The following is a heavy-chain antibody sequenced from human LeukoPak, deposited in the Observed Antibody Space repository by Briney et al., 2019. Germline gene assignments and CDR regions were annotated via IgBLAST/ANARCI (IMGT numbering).Heavy chain of an antibody. Sequence: PGGSLRLSCAASGFTFSSYAMSWVRQAPGKGLEWVSAISGSGGSTYYADSVKGRFTISRDNAKNSLYLQMNSLRAEDTAVYYCARDPADGGYCSGGSCYYYYGMDVWGQGTTVTVSS. CDR1: GFTFSSYA. CDR3: ARDPADGGYCSGGSCYYYYGMDV. CDR2: ISGSGGST. D-gene: IGHD2-15*01. V-gene: IGHV3-23*01. J-gene: IGHJ6*02.